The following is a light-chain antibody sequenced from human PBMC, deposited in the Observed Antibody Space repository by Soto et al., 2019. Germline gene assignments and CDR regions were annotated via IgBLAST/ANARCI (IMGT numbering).Light chain of an antibody. CDR3: QSYDSSLSAYV. Sequence: QSVLTQPPSVSGAPGQRVTISCTGSSSNIGTHDVHWYQQLPGTAPKLLTYGDTNRPSGVPDRFSGSKSGTSASLAITGLQAEDEADYYCQSYDSSLSAYVSGTGTKLTVL. V-gene: IGLV1-40*01. CDR1: SSNIGTHD. CDR2: GDT. J-gene: IGLJ1*01.